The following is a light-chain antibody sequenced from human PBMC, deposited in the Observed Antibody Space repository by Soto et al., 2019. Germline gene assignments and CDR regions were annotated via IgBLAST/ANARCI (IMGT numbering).Light chain of an antibody. CDR3: QKYDDVPYI. CDR1: QNILRY. V-gene: IGKV1-27*01. CDR2: AAS. Sequence: QMTQSPSSLSASVGDRVTITCRASQNILRYLAWYQQKQGKPPKLLIYAASTLQSGVPSRFSGSGSATDFTLTISGLQPEDVATYYCQKYDDVPYIFGHGTKLEIK. J-gene: IGKJ2*01.